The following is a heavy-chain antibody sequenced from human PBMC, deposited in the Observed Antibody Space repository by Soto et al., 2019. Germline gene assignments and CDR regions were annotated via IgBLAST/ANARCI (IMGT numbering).Heavy chain of an antibody. CDR1: GFTFSSYA. D-gene: IGHD3-3*01. CDR2: ISGSGGST. V-gene: IGHV3-23*01. J-gene: IGHJ6*02. Sequence: GGSLRLSCAASGFTFSSYAMSWVRQAPGKGLEWVSAISGSGGSTYYADSVQGRFTIARDNSTNTLYLQMNSLRAEDTAVYYCVKGGVPAAAYYDFWSGYSGLYGMDVWGQGTTVTVSS. CDR3: VKGGVPAAAYYDFWSGYSGLYGMDV.